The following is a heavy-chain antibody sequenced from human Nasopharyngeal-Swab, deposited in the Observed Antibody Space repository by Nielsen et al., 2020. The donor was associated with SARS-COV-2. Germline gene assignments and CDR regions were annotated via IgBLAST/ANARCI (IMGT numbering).Heavy chain of an antibody. CDR3: ARDGDQYMFDD. CDR2: IKGDGSDK. Sequence: GESLKISCAVSGLTVSSTYMSWVRQAPGKGLAWVSRIKGDGSDKRYADSVRGRFTISRDNAKNTLYLQMNSLRADDTAVYYCARDGDQYMFDDWGQGTLVTVSS. V-gene: IGHV3-74*01. D-gene: IGHD2-21*02. CDR1: GLTVSSTY. J-gene: IGHJ4*02.